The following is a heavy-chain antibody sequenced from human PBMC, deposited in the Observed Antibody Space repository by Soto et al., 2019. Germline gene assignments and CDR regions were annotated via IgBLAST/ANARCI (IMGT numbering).Heavy chain of an antibody. V-gene: IGHV4-34*01. CDR2: INHSGST. Sequence: SETLSLTCAVYGGSFSGYYWSWIRQPPGKGLEWIGEINHSGSTNYNPSLKSRVTISVDTSKNQFSLKLSSVTAADTAVYYCARGRVVAATKESFLDPWGQGTLVTVSS. D-gene: IGHD2-15*01. J-gene: IGHJ5*02. CDR1: GGSFSGYY. CDR3: ARGRVVAATKESFLDP.